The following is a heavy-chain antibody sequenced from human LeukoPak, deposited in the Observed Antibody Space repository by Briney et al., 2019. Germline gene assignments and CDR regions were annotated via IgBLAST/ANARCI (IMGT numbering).Heavy chain of an antibody. D-gene: IGHD3-9*01. Sequence: GGSLRLSCAASGFTFSSYWMSWVRQAPGKGLEWVANIKQDGSEKYYVDSVKGRFTISRDNAKNSLFLQMNSLRAEDTAVYYCARVGYYDILTGPTIDYYFEYWGQGTLVTASS. CDR3: ARVGYYDILTGPTIDYYFEY. J-gene: IGHJ4*02. CDR2: IKQDGSEK. CDR1: GFTFSSYW. V-gene: IGHV3-7*01.